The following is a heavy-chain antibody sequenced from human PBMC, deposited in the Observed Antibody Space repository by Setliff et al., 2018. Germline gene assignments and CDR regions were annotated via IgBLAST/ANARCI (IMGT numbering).Heavy chain of an antibody. CDR3: ARESATIGEFPLYYFDK. Sequence: PSETLSLTCSVSGGSISSGSDYWTWIRQPAGKGLEWIGHIYTSGSTNYNPSLKSRVTISVDTSKNQFSLRLSSVTAADAAVYFCARESATIGEFPLYYFDKWGQGIPVTVSS. V-gene: IGHV4-61*09. D-gene: IGHD3-10*01. J-gene: IGHJ4*02. CDR2: IYTSGST. CDR1: GGSISSGSDY.